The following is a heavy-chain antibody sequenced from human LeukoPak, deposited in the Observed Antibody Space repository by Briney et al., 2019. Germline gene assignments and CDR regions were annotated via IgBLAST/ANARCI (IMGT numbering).Heavy chain of an antibody. CDR1: GFTFSSYA. Sequence: GGSLRLSCAASGFTFSSYAMSWVRQAPGKGLEWVSAISGSGGSTYYADSVKGRFTISRDNSKNTLYLQMNSLRAEDTAVYYCAKANSEYYDILTGYYLPYYFDYWGQGTLVTASS. CDR2: ISGSGGST. CDR3: AKANSEYYDILTGYYLPYYFDY. D-gene: IGHD3-9*01. J-gene: IGHJ4*02. V-gene: IGHV3-23*01.